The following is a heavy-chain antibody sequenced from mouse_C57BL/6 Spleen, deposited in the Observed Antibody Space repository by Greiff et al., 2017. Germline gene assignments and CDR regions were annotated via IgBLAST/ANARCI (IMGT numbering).Heavy chain of an antibody. CDR2: ISYDGSN. J-gene: IGHJ3*01. Sequence: DVQLQESGPGLVKPSQSLSLTCSVTGYSITSGYYWNWIRQFPGNKLEWMGYISYDGSNNYNPSLKNRISITRDTSTNQFFLKLNSVTTEDTATYYCGRDRYSSYPFAYWGQGTLVTVSA. CDR3: GRDRYSSYPFAY. V-gene: IGHV3-6*01. D-gene: IGHD1-1*01. CDR1: GYSITSGYY.